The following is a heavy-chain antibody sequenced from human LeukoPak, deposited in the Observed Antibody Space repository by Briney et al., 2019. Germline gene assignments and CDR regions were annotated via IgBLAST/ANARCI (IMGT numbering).Heavy chain of an antibody. CDR3: ARGYSSSLDY. D-gene: IGHD6-13*01. CDR1: GFTVSDYA. V-gene: IGHV3-48*04. J-gene: IGHJ4*02. Sequence: GRALRLSCAASGFTVSDYAMNWVRQAPGKGLEWVSYINTNSRTMYYADSVKGRFTISRDNAKNSLYLQMNSLRAEDTSVYYCARGYSSSLDYWGQGTLVTVSS. CDR2: INTNSRTM.